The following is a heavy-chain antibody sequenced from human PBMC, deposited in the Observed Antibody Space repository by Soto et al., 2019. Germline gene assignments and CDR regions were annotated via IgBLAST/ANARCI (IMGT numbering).Heavy chain of an antibody. Sequence: SETLSLTCAVYGGSFSRYYWSWIRQPPGKGLEWIGEINHSGSTNYNPSLKSRVTISVDTSKNQFSLKLSSVTAADTAVYYCARFSVTTDYWGQGTLVTVSS. D-gene: IGHD4-17*01. CDR2: INHSGST. CDR1: GGSFSRYY. CDR3: ARFSVTTDY. J-gene: IGHJ4*02. V-gene: IGHV4-34*01.